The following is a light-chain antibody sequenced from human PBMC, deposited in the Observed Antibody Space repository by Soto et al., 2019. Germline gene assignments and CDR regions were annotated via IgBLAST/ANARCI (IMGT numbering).Light chain of an antibody. V-gene: IGLV2-14*03. Sequence: QSVLTQPASVSGSPGQSITISCTGTSSDVGGYNYVSWYQHHPGKAPKLMIYDVSNRPSGVSNRFSGSKSGNTASLIISGLQAEDEADYYCSSYTSSSTRSTYVFGTGTKVTGL. J-gene: IGLJ1*01. CDR1: SSDVGGYNY. CDR2: DVS. CDR3: SSYTSSSTRSTYV.